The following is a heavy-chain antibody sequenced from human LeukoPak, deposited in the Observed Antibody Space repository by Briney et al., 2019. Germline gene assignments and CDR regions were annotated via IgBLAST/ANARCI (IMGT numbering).Heavy chain of an antibody. CDR2: IYYSGST. Sequence: SETLSLTCTVSGGSISYYYWSWIRQPPGKGLEWIGYIYYSGSTNYNPSLKSRVTTSVDTSKNQFSLKLSAMTAADTAVYYCACGYYDSSGYYAPGIWGQGTMVTVSS. D-gene: IGHD3-22*01. CDR1: GGSISYYY. J-gene: IGHJ3*02. V-gene: IGHV4-59*08. CDR3: ACGYYDSSGYYAPGI.